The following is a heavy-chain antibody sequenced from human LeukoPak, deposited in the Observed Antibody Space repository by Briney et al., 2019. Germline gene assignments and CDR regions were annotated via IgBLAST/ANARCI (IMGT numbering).Heavy chain of an antibody. V-gene: IGHV5-51*01. CDR3: ARQEYCSGGSCYTWFDP. J-gene: IGHJ5*02. Sequence: GESLKISCKASGYSSNTHWIAWVRQMPGKGLEWMGVIQPGQTDARYSPSFQGQATISADKSISTVYLQWSSLKASDTAMYYCARQEYCSGGSCYTWFDPWGQGTLVTVSS. CDR1: GYSSNTHW. CDR2: IQPGQTDA. D-gene: IGHD2-15*01.